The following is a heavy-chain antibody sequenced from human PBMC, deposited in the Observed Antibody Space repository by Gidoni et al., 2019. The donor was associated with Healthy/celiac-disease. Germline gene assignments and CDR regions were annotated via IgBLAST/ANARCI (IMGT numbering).Heavy chain of an antibody. CDR3: AREQYSSGWSGALGAFDI. V-gene: IGHV3-33*01. Sequence: QVQLVESGGGVVQPGRSLRLSCAASGFTFSSYGMHWVRQAPGKGREGVAFIWYDGSNKYYADSVKGRFTISRDNSKNTLYLQMNSLRAEDTAVYYCAREQYSSGWSGALGAFDIWGQGTMVTVSS. D-gene: IGHD6-19*01. CDR1: GFTFSSYG. J-gene: IGHJ3*02. CDR2: IWYDGSNK.